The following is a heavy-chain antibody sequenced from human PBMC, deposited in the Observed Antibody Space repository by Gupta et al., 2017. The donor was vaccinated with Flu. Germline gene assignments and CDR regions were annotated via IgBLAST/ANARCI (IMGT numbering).Heavy chain of an antibody. Sequence: QVQLQESGPRLVKPSQTLSLTCSVSGGAISSADNYWTWIRQRPGKGLEWIGYISYGGNTYYNPCLKSQIYMASDISQNPFSLKLNFVTGADTARYFWVSNIAGHPYYYTSRGFDSWGQGVRVNVSS. CDR3: VSNIAGHPYYYTSRGFDS. CDR2: ISYGGNT. D-gene: IGHD3-10*01. J-gene: IGHJ4*02. V-gene: IGHV4-31*01. CDR1: GGAISSADNY.